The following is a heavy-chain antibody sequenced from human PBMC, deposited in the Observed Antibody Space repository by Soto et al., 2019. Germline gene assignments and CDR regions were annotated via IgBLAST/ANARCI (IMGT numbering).Heavy chain of an antibody. CDR1: GFTFSRFA. Sequence: GTLRLSCAVSGFTFSRFAMHWVRQAPGKGLEWVAVISYDGSNRFYADSVKGRFTISRDNSKNTLYLQMNSLRPEDTAVYYCAKDLYGSETYTYYCGMDCWGQGTTVTVSS. CDR2: ISYDGSNR. J-gene: IGHJ6*02. CDR3: AKDLYGSETYTYYCGMDC. D-gene: IGHD3-10*01. V-gene: IGHV3-30*18.